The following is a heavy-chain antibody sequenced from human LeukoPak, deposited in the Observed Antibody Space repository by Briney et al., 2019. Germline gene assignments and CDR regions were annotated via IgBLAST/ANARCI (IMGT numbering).Heavy chain of an antibody. CDR1: GYTFTNYG. V-gene: IGHV1-18*01. J-gene: IGHJ4*02. CDR3: AREDYDTSGYSRYNFDY. CDR2: ISGYNGNA. Sequence: ASVKVSCKASGYTFTNYGISWVRQAPGQGLEWMGWISGYNGNANCALKLQGRVTMTTDTSTNTAYMELRRLKSDDTAVYYCAREDYDTSGYSRYNFDYWGQGTLVTVSS. D-gene: IGHD3-22*01.